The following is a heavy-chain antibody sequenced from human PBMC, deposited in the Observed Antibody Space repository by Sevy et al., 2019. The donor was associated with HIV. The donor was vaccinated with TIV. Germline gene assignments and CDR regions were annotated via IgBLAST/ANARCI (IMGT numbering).Heavy chain of an antibody. Sequence: GGSLRLSCAASGFTFSSYGMHWVRQAPGKGLEWVAFIRYDGSNKYYEDSVKGRFTISRDNSKNTLYLQMNSLRAEDTAVYYCAKPRGIAAIDAFDIWGQGTMVTVSS. D-gene: IGHD6-13*01. J-gene: IGHJ3*02. V-gene: IGHV3-30*02. CDR2: IRYDGSNK. CDR3: AKPRGIAAIDAFDI. CDR1: GFTFSSYG.